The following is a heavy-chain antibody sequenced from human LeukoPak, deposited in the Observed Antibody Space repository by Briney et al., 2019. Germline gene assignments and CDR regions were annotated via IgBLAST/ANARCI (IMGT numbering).Heavy chain of an antibody. D-gene: IGHD3-9*01. J-gene: IGHJ5*02. CDR2: ISAYNGNT. V-gene: IGHV1-18*04. Sequence: ASVKVSCKASGYTFTSYGISWVRQAPGQGLEWMGWISAYNGNTNYAQKLQGRVTMTTDTSTSTAYMELRSLRSDDTAVYYCARVNYDILTGYNNRHWFDPWGQGTLVTVSS. CDR3: ARVNYDILTGYNNRHWFDP. CDR1: GYTFTSYG.